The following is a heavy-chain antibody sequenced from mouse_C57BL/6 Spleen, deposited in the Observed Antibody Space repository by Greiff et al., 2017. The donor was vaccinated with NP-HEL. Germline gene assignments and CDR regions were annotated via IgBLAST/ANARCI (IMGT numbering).Heavy chain of an antibody. CDR2: IWSGGST. CDR3: ASYYDAMDY. D-gene: IGHD1-1*01. CDR1: GFSLTSYG. V-gene: IGHV2-2*01. Sequence: VQLQQSGPGLVQPSQSLSITCTVSGFSLTSYGVHWVRQSPGKGLEWLGVIWSGGSTDYNAAFISRLSISKDNSKSQVFFKMNSLQADDTAIYYCASYYDAMDYWGQGTSVTVSS. J-gene: IGHJ4*01.